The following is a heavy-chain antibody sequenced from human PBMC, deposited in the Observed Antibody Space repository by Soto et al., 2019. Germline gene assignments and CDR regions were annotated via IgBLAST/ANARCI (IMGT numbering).Heavy chain of an antibody. D-gene: IGHD6-13*01. Sequence: EVQLVESGGGLVKPGGSLRLSCAASGLTFSHYSMNWVRQAPGKGLEWVSSISGGGTYRYYSESVKGRFTISRDNAKNALDLQMSSLRAEDTAVYYCARVSSSTSDSNGMDVWGQGTTVTVS. CDR2: ISGGGTYR. CDR3: ARVSSSTSDSNGMDV. V-gene: IGHV3-21*02. CDR1: GLTFSHYS. J-gene: IGHJ6*02.